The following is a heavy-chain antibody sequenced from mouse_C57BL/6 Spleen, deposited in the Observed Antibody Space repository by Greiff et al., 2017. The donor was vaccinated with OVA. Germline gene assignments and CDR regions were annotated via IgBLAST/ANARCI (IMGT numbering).Heavy chain of an antibody. CDR2: INPSNGGT. CDR3: AREEGYYDYDGYFDV. J-gene: IGHJ1*03. D-gene: IGHD2-4*01. V-gene: IGHV1-53*01. CDR1: GYTFTSYW. Sequence: QVHVKQPGTELVKPGASVKLSCKASGYTFTSYWMHWVKQRPGQGLEWIGNINPSNGGTNYNEKFKSKATLTVDKSSSTAYMQLSSLTSEDSAVYYCAREEGYYDYDGYFDVWGTGTTVTVSS.